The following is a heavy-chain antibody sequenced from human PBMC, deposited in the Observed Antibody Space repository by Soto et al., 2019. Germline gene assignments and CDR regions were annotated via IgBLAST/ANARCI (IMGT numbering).Heavy chain of an antibody. CDR1: GDRFTNYA. J-gene: IGHJ4*01. V-gene: IGHV1-3*04. D-gene: IGHD3-10*01. Sequence: ASVKVSCKASGDRFTNYAMHWVRQAPGQGLEWMGWIKTADGNTMYPQKFQGRVTISRDTSTSTAYMELRSLTSEDTAMYYCSREDRYDSGHYYLAYWGLGTLVTVSS. CDR3: SREDRYDSGHYYLAY. CDR2: IKTADGNT.